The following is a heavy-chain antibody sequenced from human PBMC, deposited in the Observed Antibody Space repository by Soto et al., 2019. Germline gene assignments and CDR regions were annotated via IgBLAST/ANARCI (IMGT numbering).Heavy chain of an antibody. CDR3: ARRPLGHQLYNDPGMDV. CDR1: GYSFTNYW. V-gene: IGHV5-10-1*01. D-gene: IGHD1-1*01. J-gene: IGHJ6*02. CDR2: VAPTDSYS. Sequence: GESLKISCKGSGYSFTNYWITWVRQVPGKGLEWMGRVAPTDSYSYYSPSFQGHVTFSVDKSISTAYLQWNSLNASDTALYYCARRPLGHQLYNDPGMDVWGQGTAVTVSS.